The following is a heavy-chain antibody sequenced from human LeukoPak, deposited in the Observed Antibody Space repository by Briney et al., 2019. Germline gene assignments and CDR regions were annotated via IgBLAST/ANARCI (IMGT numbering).Heavy chain of an antibody. J-gene: IGHJ6*03. Sequence: SVHVSCKASGYTFTEHFIYWVRQAPGQGLEWVGRINCNSGDANSAQKFQGRVTMSRDTSVSTAYMDLSSVTSDDTAVYFCARSAGHCSNGICFTDYYMDVWGRGTTVTVSS. D-gene: IGHD2-8*01. V-gene: IGHV1-2*02. CDR3: ARSAGHCSNGICFTDYYMDV. CDR1: GYTFTEHF. CDR2: INCNSGDA.